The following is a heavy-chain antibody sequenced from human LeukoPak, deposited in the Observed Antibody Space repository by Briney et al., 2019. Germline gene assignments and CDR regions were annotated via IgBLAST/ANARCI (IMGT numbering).Heavy chain of an antibody. J-gene: IGHJ4*02. V-gene: IGHV3-53*01. CDR2: IYSGGST. D-gene: IGHD3/OR15-3a*01. Sequence: GGSLRLSCAASGFTVSSNYMSWVRQAPGKGLEWVSVIYSGGSTYYADSVKGRFTISRDNSKNTLYLQMNSLRAEDTAVYYCASLMIFGHYFDYWGQGTLVTVSS. CDR1: GFTVSSNY. CDR3: ASLMIFGHYFDY.